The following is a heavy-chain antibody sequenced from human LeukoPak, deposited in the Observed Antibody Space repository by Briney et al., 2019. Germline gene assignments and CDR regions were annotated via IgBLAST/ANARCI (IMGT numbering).Heavy chain of an antibody. J-gene: IGHJ5*02. D-gene: IGHD5-24*01. CDR2: IKGYGSEK. V-gene: IGHV3-7*01. CDR3: ARDEYRSRWLHP. Sequence: PGGSLRLSCAASGFTFSSYWMSWVRLAPGKGLEWVANIKGYGSEKWYADSVKGRFTISRDNAQNSVHLQMNSLRAEDTAVYHCARDEYRSRWLHPWGQGILVTVSS. CDR1: GFTFSSYW.